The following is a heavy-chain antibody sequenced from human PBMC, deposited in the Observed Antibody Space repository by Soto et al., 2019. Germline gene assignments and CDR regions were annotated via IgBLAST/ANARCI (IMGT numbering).Heavy chain of an antibody. V-gene: IGHV4-34*01. CDR2: INHSGST. D-gene: IGHD3-10*01. CDR3: ARASSWPNYGSGSGGGDYYYYYGMDV. J-gene: IGHJ6*02. CDR1: GGSFSGYY. Sequence: PSETLSLTCAVYGGSFSGYYWSGIRQPPWQAMASRKGINHSGSTIYNPYIKSRVTISVDTSKNQFSLKLSSVTAADTAVYYCARASSWPNYGSGSGGGDYYYYYGMDVWGQGTTVTVSS.